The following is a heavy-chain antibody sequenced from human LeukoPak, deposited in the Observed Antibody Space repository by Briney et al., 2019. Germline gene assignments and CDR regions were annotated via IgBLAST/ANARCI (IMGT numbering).Heavy chain of an antibody. D-gene: IGHD3-10*01. CDR3: ARETMVRGGGYWGYYYYYYMDV. V-gene: IGHV4-34*01. Sequence: SETLSLTCTVYGGSFSGYYWSWIRQPPGKGLEWTGEINHSGSTNYNPSLKSRVTISVDTSKNQFSLKLSSVTAADTAVYYCARETMVRGGGYWGYYYYYYMDVWGKGTTVTISS. CDR1: GGSFSGYY. CDR2: INHSGST. J-gene: IGHJ6*03.